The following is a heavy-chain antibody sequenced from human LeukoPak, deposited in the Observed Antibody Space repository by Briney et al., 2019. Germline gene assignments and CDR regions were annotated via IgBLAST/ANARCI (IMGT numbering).Heavy chain of an antibody. CDR1: GFTFSSYS. CDR2: ISSSSSTI. D-gene: IGHD2-2*01. CDR3: ARERVQVVPAAEFDY. V-gene: IGHV3-48*04. J-gene: IGHJ4*02. Sequence: GGSLRLSCAASGFTFSSYSMNWVRQAPGKGLEWVSYISSSSSTIYYADSVKGRFTISRDNAKNSLYLQMNSLRAEDTAVYYCARERVQVVPAAEFDYWGQGALVTVSS.